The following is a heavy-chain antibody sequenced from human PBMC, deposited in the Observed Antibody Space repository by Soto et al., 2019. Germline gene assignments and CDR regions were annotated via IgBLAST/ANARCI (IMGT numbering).Heavy chain of an antibody. V-gene: IGHV3-23*01. J-gene: IGHJ5*02. Sequence: EVQLLESGGGLVQPGGSLRLSCAASGFTFSNYAMSWVRQAPGKGLEWVSSISGGGLITYYADSVRGRFTISRDNSRNTLSLQINSLRAEHTGDYNCATIQEYYFDSGTYNWFDPWGHGTLVTVS. CDR1: GFTFSNYA. CDR3: ATIQEYYFDSGTYNWFDP. D-gene: IGHD3-22*01. CDR2: ISGGGLIT.